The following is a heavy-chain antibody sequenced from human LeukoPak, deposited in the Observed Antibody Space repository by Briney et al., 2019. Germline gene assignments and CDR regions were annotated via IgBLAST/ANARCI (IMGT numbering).Heavy chain of an antibody. V-gene: IGHV4-59*01. CDR2: IYYSGGT. D-gene: IGHD6-13*01. J-gene: IGHJ4*02. Sequence: SETLSLTCTVSGGSITSYYWNWIRQPPGKGLEWIGYIYYSGGTNYNPSLKSRVTISVDTSNYQFSLKLSPVTAADTAMYYCARLGITAPGMGYFDFWGQGTLVTFSS. CDR1: GGSITSYY. CDR3: ARLGITAPGMGYFDF.